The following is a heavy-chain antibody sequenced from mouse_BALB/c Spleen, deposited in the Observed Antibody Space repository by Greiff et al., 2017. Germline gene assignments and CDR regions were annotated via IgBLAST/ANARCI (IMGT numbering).Heavy chain of an antibody. CDR3: ARVYGNYAAY. J-gene: IGHJ3*01. CDR1: GFTFSSYY. CDR2: INSNGGST. Sequence: EVKLMESGGGLVKLGGSLKLSCAASGFTFSSYYMSWVRQTPEKRLELVAAINSNGGSTYYTDTVKGRFTISRDNAKNTLYLQMSSLKSEDTALYYCARVYGNYAAYWGQGTLVTVSA. D-gene: IGHD2-1*01. V-gene: IGHV5-6-2*01.